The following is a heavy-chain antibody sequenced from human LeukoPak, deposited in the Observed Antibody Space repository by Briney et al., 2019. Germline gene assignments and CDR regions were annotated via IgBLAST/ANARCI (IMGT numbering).Heavy chain of an antibody. D-gene: IGHD6-13*01. Sequence: PSETLSLTCTVSGGSISSDGYYWGWIRQPPGKGLEWIGYIYYSGSTNYNPSLKSRVTISVDTSKNQFSLKLSSVTAADTAVYYCAIGYTYGKMDVWGQGTTVTVSS. CDR3: AIGYTYGKMDV. V-gene: IGHV4-61*08. CDR1: GGSISSDGYY. J-gene: IGHJ6*02. CDR2: IYYSGST.